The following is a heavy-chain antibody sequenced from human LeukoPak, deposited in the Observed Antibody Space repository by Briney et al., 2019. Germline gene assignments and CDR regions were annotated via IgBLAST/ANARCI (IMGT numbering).Heavy chain of an antibody. V-gene: IGHV3-64D*06. CDR2: IGSNGGST. CDR3: VNTQRYGTAVAGTAFDY. D-gene: IGHD6-19*01. Sequence: GGSLRLSCSASGFTFSSYAMHWVRQAPGKGLEYVSAIGSNGGSTYYADSVKGRFTISRDNSKNTLYLQMSSLRAEDTAVYYCVNTQRYGTAVAGTAFDYWGQGTLVTVSS. J-gene: IGHJ4*02. CDR1: GFTFSSYA.